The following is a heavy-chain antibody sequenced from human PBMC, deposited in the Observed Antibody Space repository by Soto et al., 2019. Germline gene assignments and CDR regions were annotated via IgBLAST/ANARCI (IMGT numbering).Heavy chain of an antibody. J-gene: IGHJ3*02. CDR2: MNPNSGNT. D-gene: IGHD2-2*02. V-gene: IGHV1-8*01. Sequence: ASVKVSCKASGYTFTSYDINWVRQATGQGLEWMGWMNPNSGNTGYAQKFQGRVTMTRNTSISTAYMELSSLRSEDTAVYYCARGRFVVVPAAIGAFDIWGQGTMVTV. CDR3: ARGRFVVVPAAIGAFDI. CDR1: GYTFTSYD.